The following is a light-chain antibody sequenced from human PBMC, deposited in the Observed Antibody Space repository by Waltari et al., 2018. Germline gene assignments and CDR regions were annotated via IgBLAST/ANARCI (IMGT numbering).Light chain of an antibody. J-gene: IGLJ2*01. V-gene: IGLV2-14*03. Sequence: QSALTQPASVSGSPGQSITISCTGTSSDVGTYTYVSWYQQHPGKAPNLMIYDVSNRPSGVSNRFSGSKSGNTASLTISGLQAEDEADYYCSSYTTSSTLVFGGGTKLTVL. CDR2: DVS. CDR1: SSDVGTYTY. CDR3: SSYTTSSTLV.